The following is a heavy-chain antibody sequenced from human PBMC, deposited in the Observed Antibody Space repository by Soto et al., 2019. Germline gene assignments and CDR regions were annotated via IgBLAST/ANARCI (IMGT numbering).Heavy chain of an antibody. V-gene: IGHV4-59*08. CDR2: IYYSGST. CDR3: ARHDGFSSGWIFDP. Sequence: PSETLSLTCTVSGGSISSYYWSWIRQPPGKGLEWIGYIYYSGSTNYNPSLKSRVTISVDTSNNQLSLKLRSVTAADTAVYYCARHDGFSSGWIFDPWGQGTLVTVSS. D-gene: IGHD6-19*01. J-gene: IGHJ5*02. CDR1: GGSISSYY.